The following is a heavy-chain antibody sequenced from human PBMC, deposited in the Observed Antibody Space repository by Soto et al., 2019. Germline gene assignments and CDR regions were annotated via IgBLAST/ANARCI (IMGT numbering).Heavy chain of an antibody. CDR2: INHSGST. CDR3: ARDRYYDFWSGYYDRYFDD. CDR1: GGSFSGYY. Sequence: SETLSLTCAVYGGSFSGYYWSWIRQPPGKGLEWIGEINHSGSTNYNPSLKSRVTISVDTSKNQFSLKLSSVTAADTAVYYCARDRYYDFWSGYYDRYFDDWGQGTLVTVSS. J-gene: IGHJ4*02. D-gene: IGHD3-3*01. V-gene: IGHV4-34*01.